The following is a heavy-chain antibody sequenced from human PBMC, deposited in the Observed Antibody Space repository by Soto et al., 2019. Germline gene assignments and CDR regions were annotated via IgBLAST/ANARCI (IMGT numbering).Heavy chain of an antibody. Sequence: HPWGSLRLSCAASGVTVSSNYMSWVRKAPGKGLEWVSVIYSGGSTYYADSVKGRFTISRDNSKNTLYLQMNSLRAEDTAVYYCARIIVSLISAWFDPWGQGTLVTVSS. D-gene: IGHD2-15*01. J-gene: IGHJ5*02. CDR1: GVTVSSNY. V-gene: IGHV3-66*01. CDR3: ARIIVSLISAWFDP. CDR2: IYSGGST.